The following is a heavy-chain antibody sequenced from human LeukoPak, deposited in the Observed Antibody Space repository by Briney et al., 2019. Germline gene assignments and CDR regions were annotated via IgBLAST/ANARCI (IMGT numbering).Heavy chain of an antibody. CDR1: GYTFTNYA. Sequence: GASVKVSYKASGYTFTNYAMNWVRQAPGQGLEWMGWIHPSTGNPTYAQGFTGRFVFSLDTSVSATYLQISSLKAEDTAVYYCARAFQSLGGLSLPDYWGQGTLVTVSS. CDR2: IHPSTGNP. CDR3: ARAFQSLGGLSLPDY. J-gene: IGHJ4*02. D-gene: IGHD3-16*02. V-gene: IGHV7-4-1*02.